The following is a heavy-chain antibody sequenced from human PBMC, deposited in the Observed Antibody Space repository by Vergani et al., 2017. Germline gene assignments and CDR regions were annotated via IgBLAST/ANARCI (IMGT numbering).Heavy chain of an antibody. CDR2: ISSSGSTI. D-gene: IGHD6-13*01. CDR3: AREISPRSNIAAADYYYGMDV. Sequence: EVQLVESGGGLVQPGGSLRLSCAASGFTFSSYSMHWVRQAPGKGLEWVSYISSSGSTIYYADSVKGRFTISRDNAKNSLYLQMNSLRAEDTAVYYCAREISPRSNIAAADYYYGMDVWGQGTTVTVSS. CDR1: GFTFSSYS. J-gene: IGHJ6*02. V-gene: IGHV3-48*04.